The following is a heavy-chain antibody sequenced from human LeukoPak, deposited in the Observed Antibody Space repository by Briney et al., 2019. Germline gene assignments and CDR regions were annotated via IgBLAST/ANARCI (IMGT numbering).Heavy chain of an antibody. CDR1: GGCISSSSYY. CDR3: ARDWKYYDSSGYYPFFDY. D-gene: IGHD3-22*01. J-gene: IGHJ4*02. V-gene: IGHV4-39*06. Sequence: SETLSLTCTVPGGCISSSSYYWGWSRQPPGKGLDRLGSIYYSWCTYYNPSLKRRVTISVDTSKKQFPLKLSSVTAADTAVYYCARDWKYYDSSGYYPFFDYWGQGTLVTVSS. CDR2: IYYSWCT.